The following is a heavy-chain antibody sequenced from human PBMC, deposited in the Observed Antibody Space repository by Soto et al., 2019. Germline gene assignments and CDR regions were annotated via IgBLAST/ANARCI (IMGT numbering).Heavy chain of an antibody. V-gene: IGHV3-23*01. J-gene: IGHJ4*02. D-gene: IGHD6-13*01. CDR3: AKVSSSWYAGFFDL. CDR1: GFTFSSHA. Sequence: PGGSLRLSCTASGFTFSSHAMTWVLQAPGKGLEWVSGLSDSGGSIYYADSVKGRFTISRDNSMNTLYLQMKTLRAEDTAVYYCAKVSSSWYAGFFDLWGQGTLVTVSS. CDR2: LSDSGGSI.